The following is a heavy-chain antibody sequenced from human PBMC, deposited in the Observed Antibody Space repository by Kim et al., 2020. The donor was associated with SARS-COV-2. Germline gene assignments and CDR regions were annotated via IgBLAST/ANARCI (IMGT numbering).Heavy chain of an antibody. CDR3: VRGSLGDSDGYFYYHMDV. Sequence: ASVKVSCTPSGYTFTDYDINWVRQASGQGLEWMGWMNPNSDHAQYAQKFEGRVTVTRNTSLSTAYMELRSLTSEDTGVYYCVRGSLGDSDGYFYYHMDVWGRGTTVTVSS. J-gene: IGHJ6*03. CDR2: MNPNSDHA. CDR1: GYTFTDYD. V-gene: IGHV1-8*02. D-gene: IGHD2-21*02.